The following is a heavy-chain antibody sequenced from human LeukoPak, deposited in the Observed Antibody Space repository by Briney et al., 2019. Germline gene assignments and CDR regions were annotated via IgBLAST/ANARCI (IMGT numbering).Heavy chain of an antibody. D-gene: IGHD2-2*01. Sequence: ASLKVSCKASGYTFTSYAMNWVRQAPGQGLEWMGWINTNTGNPTYAQGFTGRFVFSLDTSVSTAYLQISSLKAEDTAVYYCARGQDIVVVPAAWDWFDPWGQGTLVTVSS. CDR1: GYTFTSYA. CDR3: ARGQDIVVVPAAWDWFDP. CDR2: INTNTGNP. V-gene: IGHV7-4-1*02. J-gene: IGHJ5*02.